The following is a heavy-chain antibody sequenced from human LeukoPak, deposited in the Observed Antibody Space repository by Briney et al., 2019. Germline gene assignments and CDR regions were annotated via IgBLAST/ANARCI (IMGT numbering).Heavy chain of an antibody. J-gene: IGHJ5*02. V-gene: IGHV3-23*01. CDR1: GFTFSSYA. CDR2: ISGSGGST. D-gene: IGHD3-22*01. Sequence: GGSLRLSCAASGFTFSSYAMSWVRQAPGKGLEWVSAISGSGGSTYYADSVKGRFTISRDNSKNTLYLQMNSPRAEDTAVYYCAKYYDSSGYYPSWFDPWGQGTLVTVSS. CDR3: AKYYDSSGYYPSWFDP.